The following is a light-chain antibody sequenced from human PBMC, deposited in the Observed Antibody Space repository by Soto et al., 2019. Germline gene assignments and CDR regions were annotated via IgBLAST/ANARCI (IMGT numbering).Light chain of an antibody. V-gene: IGKV3-15*01. Sequence: EIVMTQSPATLSVSPGERATLSCRASQSVSSNLAWYQQKPGQAPRLLIYRASTRATGIPARFSGSGSGTDFTLTITSLHSDDFAVYYYQHYHNWPPWTFGQGTKVDIK. CDR1: QSVSSN. CDR3: QHYHNWPPWT. CDR2: RAS. J-gene: IGKJ1*01.